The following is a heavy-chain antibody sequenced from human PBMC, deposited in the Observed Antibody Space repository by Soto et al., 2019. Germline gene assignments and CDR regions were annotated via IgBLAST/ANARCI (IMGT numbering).Heavy chain of an antibody. Sequence: GGSLRLSCAASGFTFSSYSMNWVRQAPGKGLEWVSSISSSSSYIYYADSVKGRFTISRDNAKNSLYLQMNSLRAEDTAVYYCASLWLYCSSTSCPSDFDYWGQGTLVTVSS. CDR1: GFTFSSYS. V-gene: IGHV3-21*01. CDR3: ASLWLYCSSTSCPSDFDY. D-gene: IGHD2-2*01. J-gene: IGHJ4*02. CDR2: ISSSSSYI.